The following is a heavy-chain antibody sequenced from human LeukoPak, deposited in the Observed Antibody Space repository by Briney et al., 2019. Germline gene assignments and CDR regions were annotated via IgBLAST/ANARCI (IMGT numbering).Heavy chain of an antibody. CDR3: TRGLTPAAAEFDY. CDR2: ISSSGFSR. CDR1: GFTFSTYA. D-gene: IGHD2-2*01. Sequence: PGGSLRLSCASSGFTFSTYAMNWVRQAPGEGLDWVSTISSSGFSRYYGDSVKGRFTISRDNSKDTLYLQMNSLRADDTAVYYCTRGLTPAAAEFDYWGQGTLVTVSS. V-gene: IGHV3-23*01. J-gene: IGHJ4*02.